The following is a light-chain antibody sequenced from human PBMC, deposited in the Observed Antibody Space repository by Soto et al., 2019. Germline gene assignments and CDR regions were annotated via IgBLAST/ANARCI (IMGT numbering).Light chain of an antibody. J-gene: IGLJ2*01. CDR2: EVT. CDR3: SSYTSSSTLL. V-gene: IGLV2-14*01. Sequence: QSAVTQPAWVSGSPGQSITISCTGTSDDVGGYNYVSWYQQHPGKAPKLMIYEVTDRPSGVSNRFSGSKSGNTASLTISGLQAEDEADYYCSSYTSSSTLLFGGGTKLTVL. CDR1: SDDVGGYNY.